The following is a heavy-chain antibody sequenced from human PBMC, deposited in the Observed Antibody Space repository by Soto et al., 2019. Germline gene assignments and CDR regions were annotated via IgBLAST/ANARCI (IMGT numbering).Heavy chain of an antibody. CDR1: GFTFSSSN. Sequence: EVRLVESGGGLVQPGGSLRLSCEASGFTFSSSNLNWVRQAPGKGLEWVSYISFSSGNIYYADSVKGRVTISRDNAKNSMYLQMNSLRDDDTAVYYCARAPGECDSYYGLFDYWGQGTLVTVSS. D-gene: IGHD3-10*01. V-gene: IGHV3-48*02. J-gene: IGHJ4*02. CDR2: ISFSSGNI. CDR3: ARAPGECDSYYGLFDY.